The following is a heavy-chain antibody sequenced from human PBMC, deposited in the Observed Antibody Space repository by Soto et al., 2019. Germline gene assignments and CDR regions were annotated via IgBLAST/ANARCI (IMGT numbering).Heavy chain of an antibody. CDR2: ISSRSYTI. D-gene: IGHD3-16*01. V-gene: IGHV3-48*02. CDR3: ARGGINSDNGMDV. J-gene: IGHJ6*02. CDR1: GFTFSTYS. Sequence: EVQLVESGGGLVQPGGSLRLSCAASGFTFSTYSMNWVRQAPGKGLEWVSYISSRSYTIYYVDSVKGRFTISRDNAKNSIYLQMNSLRDEDTAVYYCARGGINSDNGMDVWGQGTTVTVSS.